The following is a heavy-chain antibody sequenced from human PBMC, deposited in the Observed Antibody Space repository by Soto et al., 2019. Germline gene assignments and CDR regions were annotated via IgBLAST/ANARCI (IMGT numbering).Heavy chain of an antibody. CDR3: ARQPHSHYMGLRYFDWLSDDAFDI. J-gene: IGHJ3*02. V-gene: IGHV5-51*01. D-gene: IGHD3-9*01. CDR2: IYPGDSDT. Sequence: GESLKISCKGSGYSFTSYWIGWVRQMPGKGLEWMGIIYPGDSDTRYSPSFQGQVTISADKSISTAYLQWSSLKASDTAMYYCARQPHSHYMGLRYFDWLSDDAFDIWGQGTMVTVSS. CDR1: GYSFTSYW.